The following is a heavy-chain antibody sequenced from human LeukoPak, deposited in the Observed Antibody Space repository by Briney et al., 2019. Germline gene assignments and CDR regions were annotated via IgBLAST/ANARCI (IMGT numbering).Heavy chain of an antibody. CDR2: ISWNSGSI. CDR3: ARISSKWEPPFDY. V-gene: IGHV3-9*01. Sequence: GGSLRLSCAASGFTFDDYAMHWVRQAPGKGLEWVSGISWNSGSIGYADSVKGRFTISRDNAKNTLYLQMNSLRAEDTAVYYCARISSKWEPPFDYWGQGTLVTVSS. J-gene: IGHJ4*02. D-gene: IGHD1-26*01. CDR1: GFTFDDYA.